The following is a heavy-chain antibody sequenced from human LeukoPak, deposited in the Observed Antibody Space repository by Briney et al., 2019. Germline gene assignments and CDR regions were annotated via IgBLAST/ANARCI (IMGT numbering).Heavy chain of an antibody. D-gene: IGHD3-22*01. CDR2: ISAYNGNT. CDR3: ARTSITMIVVVIAPFDY. J-gene: IGHJ4*02. Sequence: ASVKVSCKTSGYTFTGYYMHWVRQAPGQGLEWMGWISAYNGNTNYAQKLQGRVTMTTDTSTSTAYMELRSLRSDDTAVYYCARTSITMIVVVIAPFDYWGQGTLVTVSS. CDR1: GYTFTGYY. V-gene: IGHV1-18*04.